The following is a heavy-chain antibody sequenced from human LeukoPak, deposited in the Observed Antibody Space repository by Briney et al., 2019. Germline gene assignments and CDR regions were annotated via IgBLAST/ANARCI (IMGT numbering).Heavy chain of an antibody. CDR2: ISAYNGNT. Sequence: GASVKVSCKASGYTFTSYGISWVRQAPGQGLEWMGWISAYNGNTDYAQKLQGRVTMTTDTSTSTAYMELRSLRSDDTAVYYCARRTKDIVVVVAATVEYYFDYWGQGTLVTVSS. D-gene: IGHD2-15*01. CDR1: GYTFTSYG. V-gene: IGHV1-18*01. J-gene: IGHJ4*02. CDR3: ARRTKDIVVVVAATVEYYFDY.